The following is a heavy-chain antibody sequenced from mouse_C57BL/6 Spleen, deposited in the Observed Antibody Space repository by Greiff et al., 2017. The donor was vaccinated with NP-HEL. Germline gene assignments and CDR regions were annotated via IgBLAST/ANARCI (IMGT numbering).Heavy chain of an antibody. Sequence: VQLQQSGAELARPGASVKMSCKASGYTFTSYTMHWVKQRPGQGLEWIGYINPSSGYTTYNQKFKDKATLTADKSSSTAYMQLSSLTSEDSAVYYCARGDDYGAWFAYWGQGTLVTVSA. CDR3: ARGDDYGAWFAY. V-gene: IGHV1-4*01. CDR2: INPSSGYT. CDR1: GYTFTSYT. D-gene: IGHD2-4*01. J-gene: IGHJ3*01.